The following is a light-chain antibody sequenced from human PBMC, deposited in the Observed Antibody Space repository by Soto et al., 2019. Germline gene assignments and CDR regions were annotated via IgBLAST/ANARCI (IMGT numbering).Light chain of an antibody. V-gene: IGLV1-44*01. J-gene: IGLJ1*01. CDR1: SSNIGINT. CDR2: NNN. Sequence: QSVLTQPPSASETPGQRVTISCSGSSSNIGINTVDWFQQLPGTAPKLLIYNNNQRPSGVPDRFSGSKSGTSASLAISGLQSEDESDYYCAAWDDSLNGYVFGTGTKPPS. CDR3: AAWDDSLNGYV.